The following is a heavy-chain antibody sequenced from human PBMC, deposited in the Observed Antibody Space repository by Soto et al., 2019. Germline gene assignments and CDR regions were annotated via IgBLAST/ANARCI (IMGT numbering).Heavy chain of an antibody. J-gene: IGHJ6*02. V-gene: IGHV1-18*01. CDR3: AKNGQPPYYYYGMDV. CDR1: GYTFSRYG. D-gene: IGHD2-8*01. CDR2: ISGYNGDT. Sequence: QGQLVQSGPEVKKPGASVKVSCKTSGYTFSRYGISWVRQAPGQGLEWMGWISGYNGDTNYAQKVHGRVTMTIDTSTYTAYMELRSLTSDDTAIYYCAKNGQPPYYYYGMDVWGQGTTVTVSS.